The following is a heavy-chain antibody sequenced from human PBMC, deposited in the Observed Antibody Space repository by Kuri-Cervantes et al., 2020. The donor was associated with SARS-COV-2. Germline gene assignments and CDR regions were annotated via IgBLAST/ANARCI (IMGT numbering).Heavy chain of an antibody. Sequence: SETLSLTCTVSGSSVSSGSYYWSWIRQPPGKGLEWIGYIYYNGSTNYNPSLKSRVTISVDTSKNQFSLKLSSVTAADTAMYYCVRTEGVVDNYYFDYWGQGTLVTVSS. D-gene: IGHD3-16*02. CDR2: IYYNGST. CDR1: GSSVSSGSYY. V-gene: IGHV4-61*01. CDR3: VRTEGVVDNYYFDY. J-gene: IGHJ4*02.